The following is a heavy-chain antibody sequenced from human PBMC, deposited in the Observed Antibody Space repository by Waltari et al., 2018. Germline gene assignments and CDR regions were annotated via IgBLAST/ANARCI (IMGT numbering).Heavy chain of an antibody. CDR2: ISYDGSNK. CDR3: PYSSGQRWFDP. V-gene: IGHV3-30-3*01. CDR1: GFTFSSYA. Sequence: QVQLVESGGGVVQPGRSLRLYCAASGFTFSSYAMHWVRQAPGKGLEWVAVISYDGSNKYYADSVKGRFTISRDNSKNTLYLQMNSLRAEDTAVYYCPYSSGQRWFDPWGQGTLVTVSS. D-gene: IGHD6-19*01. J-gene: IGHJ5*02.